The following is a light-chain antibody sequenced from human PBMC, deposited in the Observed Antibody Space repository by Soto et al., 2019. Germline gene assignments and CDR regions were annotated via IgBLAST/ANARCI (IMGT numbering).Light chain of an antibody. Sequence: DIVMTQSPDSLAVSLGERATINCKSSQSVLYSSNNKNYFAWYQQKPGQPPKLLIYWASTRESGVPDRFSGSGSGTDFTLTISSLHAEDVAVYYCQQYYSTPWTFGQGTKVEIK. J-gene: IGKJ1*01. CDR1: QSVLYSSNNKNY. CDR3: QQYYSTPWT. V-gene: IGKV4-1*01. CDR2: WAS.